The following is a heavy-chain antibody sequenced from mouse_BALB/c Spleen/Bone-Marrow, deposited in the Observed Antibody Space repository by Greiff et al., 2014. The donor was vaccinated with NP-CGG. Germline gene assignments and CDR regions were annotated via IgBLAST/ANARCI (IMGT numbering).Heavy chain of an antibody. D-gene: IGHD1-1*01. J-gene: IGHJ2*01. Sequence: QVQLQQSGPELVRPGVSVKISCKGSGYTFTDYAVHWVKQSHAKSLEWIGLIRPHSDYTHYNQKFKGKATMTVDKSSSTAYMELARLTSGDSATYFCARNFYGSSYFDYWGQGTTLTVSS. CDR1: GYTFTDYA. V-gene: IGHV1-67*01. CDR2: IRPHSDYT. CDR3: ARNFYGSSYFDY.